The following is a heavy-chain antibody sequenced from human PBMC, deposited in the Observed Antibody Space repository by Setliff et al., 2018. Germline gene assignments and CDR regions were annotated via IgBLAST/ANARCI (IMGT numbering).Heavy chain of an antibody. Sequence: NPSETLSLTCTVSGDSISSGSYYWTWIRQPAGKGLEWIGHFHTGGSTNYNRSLRSRVSISVDTSKNQFSLKLSSVTAADTAVYYCATLTGDRGVDYWGQGRLVTVSS. CDR1: GDSISSGSYY. CDR3: ATLTGDRGVDY. CDR2: FHTGGST. D-gene: IGHD7-27*01. J-gene: IGHJ4*02. V-gene: IGHV4-61*09.